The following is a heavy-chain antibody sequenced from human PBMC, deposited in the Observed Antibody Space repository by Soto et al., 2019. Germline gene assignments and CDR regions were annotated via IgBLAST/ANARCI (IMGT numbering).Heavy chain of an antibody. CDR2: IYDSGNT. Sequence: SETLSLTCGVSGDSITTYKWWTWVRQTPGKGLEWIGEIYDSGNTRYNPSLKSRVTISKDTSKNELSLKLNSVTVADTAVYYCATCQLGEYYYAMDIWGQGTTVTVS. J-gene: IGHJ6*02. D-gene: IGHD7-27*01. V-gene: IGHV4-4*02. CDR3: ATCQLGEYYYAMDI. CDR1: GDSITTYKW.